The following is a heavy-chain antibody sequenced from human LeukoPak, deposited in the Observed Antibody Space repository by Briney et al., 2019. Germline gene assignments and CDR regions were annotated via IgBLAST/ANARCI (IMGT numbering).Heavy chain of an antibody. CDR2: ISGSGGST. J-gene: IGHJ5*02. Sequence: GGSLRLSCAASGFTFSSYAMSWVRQAPGKGLEWVSAISGSGGSTCYADSVKGRFTISRDNSKNTLYLQMNSLRAEDTAVYYCAKDRESEMATISPLGPWGQGTLVTVSS. D-gene: IGHD5-24*01. V-gene: IGHV3-23*01. CDR3: AKDRESEMATISPLGP. CDR1: GFTFSSYA.